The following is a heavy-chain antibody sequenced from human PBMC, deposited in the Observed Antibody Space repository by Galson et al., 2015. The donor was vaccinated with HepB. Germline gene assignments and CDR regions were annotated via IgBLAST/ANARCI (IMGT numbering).Heavy chain of an antibody. D-gene: IGHD2-2*03. CDR1: GFVFSKHW. V-gene: IGHV3-7*01. CDR3: AREVIGSSFAMDV. Sequence: SLRLSCAASGFVFSKHWMTWVRQAPGKGLEWVANIRQDGYEIHYVDSVEGRFTISRDNAKNAVFLQIESLRPEDTAAYYCAREVIGSSFAMDVWGQGTTVTVSS. CDR2: IRQDGYEI. J-gene: IGHJ6*01.